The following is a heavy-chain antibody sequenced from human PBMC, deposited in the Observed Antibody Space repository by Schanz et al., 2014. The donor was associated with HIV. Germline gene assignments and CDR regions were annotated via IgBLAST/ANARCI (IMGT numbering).Heavy chain of an antibody. D-gene: IGHD6-13*01. V-gene: IGHV3-30*19. Sequence: QVQLVESGGGVVQPGRSLRLSCAASGFTFSSYGMHWVRQAPGKGLEWVAVISYDGSNKYYADSVKGRFTISRDNSKNTLYLQMNSLRAEDTAVYYCARWGGSSWYWFDSWGQGTLVTVSS. CDR1: GFTFSSYG. CDR2: ISYDGSNK. J-gene: IGHJ5*01. CDR3: ARWGGSSWYWFDS.